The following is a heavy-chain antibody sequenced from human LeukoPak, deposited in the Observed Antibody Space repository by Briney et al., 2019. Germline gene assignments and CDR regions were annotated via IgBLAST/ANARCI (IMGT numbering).Heavy chain of an antibody. CDR1: GYTFTSYG. CDR3: ARAGYCSCGSCPWVWFDP. D-gene: IGHD2-15*01. Sequence: ASVKVSCKASGYTFTSYGISWVRQAPGQGLEWMGWISAYNGNTNYAQKFQGRVTMTTDTSTSTAYMELSSLRSDDTVVYYCARAGYCSCGSCPWVWFDPWGQGTLVTVSS. CDR2: ISAYNGNT. V-gene: IGHV1-18*01. J-gene: IGHJ5*02.